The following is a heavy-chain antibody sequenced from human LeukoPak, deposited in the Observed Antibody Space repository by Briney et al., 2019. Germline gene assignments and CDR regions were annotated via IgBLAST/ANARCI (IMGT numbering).Heavy chain of an antibody. CDR1: GFTFDYYA. J-gene: IGHJ4*02. V-gene: IGHV3-23*01. D-gene: IGHD3-3*01. Sequence: PGGSLRLSCAASGFTFDYYAMSWVRQAPGKGLEWVSAVTGSGDNTYYADSVKGRFTVSRDNSNNTLYLQMNSLRAEDTAVYYCAKDKDDFWSGYYPFDYWGQGTLVTVSS. CDR2: VTGSGDNT. CDR3: AKDKDDFWSGYYPFDY.